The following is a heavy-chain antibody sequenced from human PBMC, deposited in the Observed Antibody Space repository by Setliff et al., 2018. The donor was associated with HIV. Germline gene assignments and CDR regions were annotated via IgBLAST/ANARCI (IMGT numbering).Heavy chain of an antibody. V-gene: IGHV1-8*02. CDR3: ARGSMSMVMFILVSAFDI. CDR1: GYTITNYD. CDR2: MNPDSGNT. Sequence: VKVSCKPSGYTITNYDINWVRQAAGQGLEWMGWMNPDSGNTFYAQKFKGRVTMTRDTSTNTAYMELSSLTSDDTAVYFCARGSMSMVMFILVSAFDIWGQGTLVTVSS. D-gene: IGHD2-21*01. J-gene: IGHJ3*02.